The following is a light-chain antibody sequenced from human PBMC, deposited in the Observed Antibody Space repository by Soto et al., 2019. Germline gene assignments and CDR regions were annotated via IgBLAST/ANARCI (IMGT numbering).Light chain of an antibody. J-gene: IGLJ3*02. CDR3: SSFAGSNNLV. Sequence: QSALTQPPSASGSPRQSVTISCTGTSSDVGGYNYVSWYQQYPGKAPKLMIFEVNKRPSGVPDRFSGSKSGNTASLTVSGLQAEDEADYYCSSFAGSNNLVFGGGTKLTVL. CDR1: SSDVGGYNY. CDR2: EVN. V-gene: IGLV2-8*01.